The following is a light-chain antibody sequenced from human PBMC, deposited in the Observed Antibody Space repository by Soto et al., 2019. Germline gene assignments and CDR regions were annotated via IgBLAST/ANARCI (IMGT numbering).Light chain of an antibody. CDR1: QSVSNSN. CDR2: GAS. CDR3: QQYGTSLLT. Sequence: EIVLTQSPGTLSLSPGERATLSCRASQSVSNSNLAWYQQKPGQAPRLLIYGASSRDTGIPDRFTGSGSGTDFTLTISRLEPEDFAVYYCQQYGTSLLTFGPGTKVDIK. V-gene: IGKV3-20*01. J-gene: IGKJ3*01.